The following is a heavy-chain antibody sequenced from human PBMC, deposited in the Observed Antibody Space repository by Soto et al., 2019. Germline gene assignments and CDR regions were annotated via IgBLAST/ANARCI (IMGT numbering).Heavy chain of an antibody. J-gene: IGHJ5*02. CDR3: ANDFFVYSSGWYYLNWFAP. V-gene: IGHV3-23*01. CDR1: GFTFSSYA. Sequence: GGSLRLSCAASGFTFSSYAMSWVRQAPGKGLEWVSAISGSGGSTYYADSVKGRFTISRDNSKNTLYLQMNSLRAEDTAVYYCANDFFVYSSGWYYLNWFAPWGQGTLDTVSS. D-gene: IGHD6-19*01. CDR2: ISGSGGST.